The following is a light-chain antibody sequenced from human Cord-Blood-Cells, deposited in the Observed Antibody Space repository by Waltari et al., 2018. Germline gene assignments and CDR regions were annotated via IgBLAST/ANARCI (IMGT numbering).Light chain of an antibody. J-gene: IGLJ3*02. CDR1: SSDGRGDND. Sequence: QSALTQPASVSGSPGQSITISCPGTSSDGRGDNDVSWYQQPPGKAPKPMIYDVSDRPSGVSNRFSGSKSGNTASLTISGLQAEDEADYYCSSYTSSSTWVFGGGTKLTVL. V-gene: IGLV2-14*03. CDR3: SSYTSSSTWV. CDR2: DVS.